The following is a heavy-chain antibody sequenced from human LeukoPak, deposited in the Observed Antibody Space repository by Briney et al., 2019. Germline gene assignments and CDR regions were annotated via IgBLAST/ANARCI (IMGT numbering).Heavy chain of an antibody. CDR1: GGSISSGGYY. V-gene: IGHV4-30-2*01. CDR2: IYDTGST. D-gene: IGHD6-13*01. Sequence: SQTLTLTCTVSGGSISSGGYYWSWIRQPPGKGLEWLGYIYDTGSTWYNPFLNGRVTISVDKSKSQFSLELNSVTAADTAIYFCARDLFGAPAGLGGFDSWGQGTLVTVSS. CDR3: ARDLFGAPAGLGGFDS. J-gene: IGHJ4*02.